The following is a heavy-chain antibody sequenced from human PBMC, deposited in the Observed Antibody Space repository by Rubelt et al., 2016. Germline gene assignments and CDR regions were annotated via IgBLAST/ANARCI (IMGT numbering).Heavy chain of an antibody. Sequence: QVQLQESGPGLVKPSETLSLTCTVSGGSISTYYWSWIRQPPGKGLEWVSVTWNDEIKKFYADSVKGRFTISRDNAKNSLYLQMNSLGAEDTAVYYCARAYGGNWFDYWGQGTLVTVSS. D-gene: IGHD4-23*01. CDR3: ARAYGGNWFDY. CDR2: TWNDEIKK. J-gene: IGHJ4*02. CDR1: GGSISTYY. V-gene: IGHV3-11*04.